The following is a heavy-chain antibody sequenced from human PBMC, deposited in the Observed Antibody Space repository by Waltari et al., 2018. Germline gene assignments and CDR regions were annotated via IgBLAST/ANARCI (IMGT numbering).Heavy chain of an antibody. Sequence: EVQLVESGGGLVQPGGSLRLSCAASGFTFSSYWMSWVRQAPGKGLEWVANIKQDGSEKYYVDSVKGRFTISRDNAKNSLYLQMNSLRAEDTAVYYCARGKENGDNWFDPWGQGTLVTVSS. J-gene: IGHJ5*02. V-gene: IGHV3-7*03. CDR1: GFTFSSYW. CDR2: IKQDGSEK. CDR3: ARGKENGDNWFDP. D-gene: IGHD7-27*01.